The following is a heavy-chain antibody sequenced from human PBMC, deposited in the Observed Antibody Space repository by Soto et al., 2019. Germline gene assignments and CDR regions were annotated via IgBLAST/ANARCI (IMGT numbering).Heavy chain of an antibody. D-gene: IGHD3-3*01. CDR3: ARAVVVLRFLEWSGMDV. V-gene: IGHV1-3*01. CDR1: GYTFTSYA. J-gene: IGHJ6*02. CDR2: INAGNGNT. Sequence: GASVKVSCKASGYTFTSYAMHWVRQAPGQRLEWMGWINAGNGNTKYSQKFQGRVTITRDTSASTAYMELSSLRSEDTAVYYCARAVVVLRFLEWSGMDVWGQGTTVTVSS.